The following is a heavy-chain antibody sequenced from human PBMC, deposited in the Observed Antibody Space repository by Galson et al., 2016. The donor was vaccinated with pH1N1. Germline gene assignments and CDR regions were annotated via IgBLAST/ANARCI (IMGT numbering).Heavy chain of an antibody. CDR3: ARSRSLDV. CDR1: GFIFTNYG. CDR2: IGSIARET. D-gene: IGHD3-10*01. J-gene: IGHJ6*02. Sequence: SLRPSCAASGFIFTNYGFSWVRQAPGMGLEWISVIGSIARETSYAGSVKGRFTISRDNSKNTVYLEMNSLRAEDTAVYHCARSRSLDVWGQGTAVTVSS. V-gene: IGHV3-23*01.